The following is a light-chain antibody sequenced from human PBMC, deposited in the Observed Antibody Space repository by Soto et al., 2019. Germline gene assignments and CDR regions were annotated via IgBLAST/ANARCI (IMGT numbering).Light chain of an antibody. Sequence: QSVLTQPASVSGSPGQSITISCSGTSSDVGSYNFVSWYQQHPGTAPKLLIYEGSKRPSGVSNRSSGSKSGNTASLTISELQAEDEADYYCCSYEGSNNFVFGTGTKVTVL. J-gene: IGLJ1*01. CDR2: EGS. CDR3: CSYEGSNNFV. CDR1: SSDVGSYNF. V-gene: IGLV2-23*01.